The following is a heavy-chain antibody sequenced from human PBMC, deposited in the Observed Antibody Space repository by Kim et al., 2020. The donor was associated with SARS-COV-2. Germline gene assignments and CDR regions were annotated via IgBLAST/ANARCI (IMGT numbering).Heavy chain of an antibody. CDR3: VKVSIAALGADY. CDR2: IKQDGTEK. Sequence: GGSLRLSCAASGFTFSDFWMTWVRQAPGKWLEWVANIKQDGTEKFYVDSVKGRFTISRDNAENSLYLQMNNLRAEDTAIYYCVKVSIAALGADYWGQGTLVTVSS. D-gene: IGHD2-21*01. J-gene: IGHJ4*02. V-gene: IGHV3-7*03. CDR1: GFTFSDFW.